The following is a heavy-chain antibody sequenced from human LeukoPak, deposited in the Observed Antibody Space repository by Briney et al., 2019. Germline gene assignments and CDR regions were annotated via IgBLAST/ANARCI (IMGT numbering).Heavy chain of an antibody. D-gene: IGHD2-15*01. J-gene: IGHJ3*02. CDR2: IYGDGDT. V-gene: IGHV2-5*02. CDR1: GFSLINNEET. Sequence: SGPTLVRPTETLTLTCIFSGFSLINNEETVAWIRQPPGKALEWLALIYGDGDTRYSPSFRNRLNIVKDTSKKQVVFVMTNMDPVDTGRYFCARGNQVVAANYVFDIWGPGTMVTVSS. CDR3: ARGNQVVAANYVFDI.